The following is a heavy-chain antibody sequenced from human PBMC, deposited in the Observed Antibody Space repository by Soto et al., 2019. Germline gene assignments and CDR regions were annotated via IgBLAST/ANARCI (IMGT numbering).Heavy chain of an antibody. CDR3: ARDSITGTHPFAY. J-gene: IGHJ4*02. CDR2: IIPIFGTA. V-gene: IGHV1-69*01. Sequence: QVQLVQSGAEVKKPGSSVKGSCKASGGTFISYAISWVRQATGQGLEWMGGIIPIFGTANYAQKFQGRVTSTADESTSTAYMELSRRRSEDTAVYDVARDSITGTHPFAYWGQGTLVTVCS. D-gene: IGHD1-20*01. CDR1: GGTFISYA.